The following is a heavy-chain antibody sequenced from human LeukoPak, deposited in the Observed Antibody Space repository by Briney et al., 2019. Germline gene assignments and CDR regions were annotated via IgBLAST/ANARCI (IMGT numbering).Heavy chain of an antibody. CDR3: ATSVCSSTSCYTNVDY. CDR1: GYTLTELS. Sequence: ASVKLSCKVSGYTLTELSMHWVRQAPGKGLEWMGGFDPEDGETIYAQKFQGRVTMTEDTSTDTAYMELSSLRSEDTAVYYCATSVCSSTSCYTNVDYWGQGTLVTVSS. V-gene: IGHV1-24*01. J-gene: IGHJ4*02. D-gene: IGHD2-2*01. CDR2: FDPEDGET.